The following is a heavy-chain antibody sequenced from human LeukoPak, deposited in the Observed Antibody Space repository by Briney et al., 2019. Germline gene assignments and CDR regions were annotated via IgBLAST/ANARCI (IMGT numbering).Heavy chain of an antibody. Sequence: PSETLSLTCAVYGGSFSGYYWSWIRQPPGKGLEWIGEINHSGSTNYNPSLKSRVTISVDTSKNQFSLKLSSVTAADTAVYYCARRDYVWGSYRYYAFDYWGQGTLVTVSS. CDR1: GGSFSGYY. CDR3: ARRDYVWGSYRYYAFDY. CDR2: INHSGST. J-gene: IGHJ4*02. D-gene: IGHD3-16*02. V-gene: IGHV4-34*01.